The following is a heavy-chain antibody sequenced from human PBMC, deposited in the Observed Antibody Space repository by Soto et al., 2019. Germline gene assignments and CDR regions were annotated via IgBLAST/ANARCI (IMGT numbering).Heavy chain of an antibody. V-gene: IGHV3-30-3*01. D-gene: IGHD3-22*01. J-gene: IGHJ4*02. CDR3: ARVLGGYPNFDY. Sequence: QVQLVESGGGVVQPGRSLRLSCAASGFTFSSYALHWVRQAPGKGLEWVAVISYDGSNKFYADSVKGRFTISRDTSKNTLYLQMNGLRAEDTAVYYCARVLGGYPNFDYWGQGTLVTVSS. CDR1: GFTFSSYA. CDR2: ISYDGSNK.